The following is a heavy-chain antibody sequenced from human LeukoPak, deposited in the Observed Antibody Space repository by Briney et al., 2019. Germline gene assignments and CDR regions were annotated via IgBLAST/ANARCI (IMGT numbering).Heavy chain of an antibody. D-gene: IGHD3-22*01. CDR2: IYYSGST. V-gene: IGHV4-59*01. J-gene: IGHJ4*02. Sequence: PSETLSLTCTVSGGSISSYYWSWIRQPPGKGLEWIGYIYYSGSTNYNPSLKSRVTIAVDTSKNQFSLRLTSVTAADTAVYYCARVAPTRGYASSGYYPLDYWGQGTLVTVSS. CDR3: ARVAPTRGYASSGYYPLDY. CDR1: GGSISSYY.